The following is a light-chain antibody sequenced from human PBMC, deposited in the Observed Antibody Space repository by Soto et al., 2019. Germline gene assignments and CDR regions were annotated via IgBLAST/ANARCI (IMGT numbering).Light chain of an antibody. CDR2: AAS. J-gene: IGKJ4*01. CDR3: QQSFLTPFT. V-gene: IGKV1-39*01. CDR1: QTLDTY. Sequence: DIPMNQSPTSLSASVGDRVTITCRASQTLDTYLNWFQHRPSHGPKLLIFAASKLQTGVPSRFSGSGSGTEFTLTISSLQPEDFATYYCQQSFLTPFTFGGGTRVEIK.